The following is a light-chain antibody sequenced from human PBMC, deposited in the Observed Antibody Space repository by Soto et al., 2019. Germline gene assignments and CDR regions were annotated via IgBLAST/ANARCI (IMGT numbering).Light chain of an antibody. Sequence: IVVTQSPDTLSLSPGERATLSCRASQDVASTYLAWYQQKPGQAPRLLIYGASGRAAGVAERFSGSGSGTQFTLTISRLEPEDFAVYYCQYYDTSRTFAQGTRVEI. CDR2: GAS. CDR3: QYYDTSRT. J-gene: IGKJ1*01. CDR1: QDVASTY. V-gene: IGKV3-20*01.